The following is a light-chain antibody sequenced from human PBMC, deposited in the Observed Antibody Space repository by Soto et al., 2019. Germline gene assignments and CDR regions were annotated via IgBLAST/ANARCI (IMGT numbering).Light chain of an antibody. CDR1: SSNIGKNY. CDR3: GTWDTSLSAVV. Sequence: QSVLTQPPSVSAAPGQKVTISCSGASSNIGKNYVSWYQQLPGAAPKLVIFDTNKRPSGIPDRFSGSKSGTSAALDITALQTGDEADYYCGTWDTSLSAVVFGGGTKPTVL. CDR2: DTN. J-gene: IGLJ2*01. V-gene: IGLV1-51*01.